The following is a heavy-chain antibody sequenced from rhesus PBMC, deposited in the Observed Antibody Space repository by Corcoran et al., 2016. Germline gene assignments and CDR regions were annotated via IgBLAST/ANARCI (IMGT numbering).Heavy chain of an antibody. J-gene: IGHJ4*01. V-gene: IGHV4S2*01. CDR1: GASISSNY. CDR3: ARGHYDSGKFDY. D-gene: IGHD3-28*01. Sequence: QVQLQESGPGLVKPSETLPLTCAVSGASISSNYWSWIRQAPGKGREWIGRMFGGGWSTDYNPSLKSRVTISVDTSKNQFSLKLTSVTAADTAVYYCARGHYDSGKFDYWGQGVLVTVSS. CDR2: MFGGGWST.